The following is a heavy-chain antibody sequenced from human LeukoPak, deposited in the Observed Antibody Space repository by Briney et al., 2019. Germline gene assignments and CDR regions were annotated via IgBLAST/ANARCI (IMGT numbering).Heavy chain of an antibody. CDR3: ASGYSGYDFENWFDP. Sequence: GRSLRLSCAASGFTFSSYGMHWVRQAPGKGLEWVAVIWYDGSNKYYADSVKGRFTISRDNSKNTLYLQMNSLRAEDTAVYYCASGYSGYDFENWFDPWGQGTLVTVSS. CDR2: IWYDGSNK. CDR1: GFTFSSYG. V-gene: IGHV3-33*01. D-gene: IGHD5-12*01. J-gene: IGHJ5*02.